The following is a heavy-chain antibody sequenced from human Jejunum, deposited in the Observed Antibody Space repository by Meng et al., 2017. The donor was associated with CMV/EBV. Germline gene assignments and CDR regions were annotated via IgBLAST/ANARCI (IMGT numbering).Heavy chain of an antibody. D-gene: IGHD6-6*01. Sequence: CAASGFTVSSNYMSWVRQAPGKGLEWVSVIYAGGSAYYADSVKDRFTISRDNSKNTLYLQMNSLRAEDTAVYYCARGTIAAELFDYWGQGTLVTVSS. J-gene: IGHJ4*02. CDR2: IYAGGSA. CDR3: ARGTIAAELFDY. V-gene: IGHV3-53*01. CDR1: GFTVSSNY.